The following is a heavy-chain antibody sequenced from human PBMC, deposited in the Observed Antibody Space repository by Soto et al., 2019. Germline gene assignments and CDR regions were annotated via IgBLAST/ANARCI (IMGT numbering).Heavy chain of an antibody. D-gene: IGHD6-13*01. CDR2: ISSSSSYI. CDR1: GFTFSSYG. V-gene: IGHV3-21*01. CDR3: KGYSSLSYGMDV. J-gene: IGHJ6*02. Sequence: GGSLRLSCSASGFTFSSYGMNWVRQAPGKGLAWVSSISSSSSYIYYADSVKGRCTISRDNAKYSLYLQMNRLRAEDTAGYYCKGYSSLSYGMDVWGQGTTVTVSS.